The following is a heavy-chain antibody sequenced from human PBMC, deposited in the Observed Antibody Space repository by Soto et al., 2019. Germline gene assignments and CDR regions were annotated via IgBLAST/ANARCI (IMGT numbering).Heavy chain of an antibody. CDR1: GFTFSSYS. CDR3: ARDGSGIAAAGIGGYYYYGMDV. J-gene: IGHJ6*02. Sequence: EVQLVESGGGLVKPGGSLRLSCAASGFTFSSYSMNWVRQAPGKGLEWVSSISSSSSYIYYADSVKGRFTISRDNAKNSRYLQMNSRRAEDTAVYYCARDGSGIAAAGIGGYYYYGMDVWGQGTTVTVSS. V-gene: IGHV3-21*01. D-gene: IGHD6-13*01. CDR2: ISSSSSYI.